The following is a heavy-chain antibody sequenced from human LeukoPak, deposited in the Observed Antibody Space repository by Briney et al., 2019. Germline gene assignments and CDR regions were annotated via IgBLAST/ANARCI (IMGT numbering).Heavy chain of an antibody. J-gene: IGHJ5*02. CDR1: GYTFRGSW. CDR3: ARDDCSSISCYHNWFDP. Sequence: GGSLRLFCAASGYTFRGSWMSWVRQAPGKGREWVAYIKQVGSEKYYVDSVKGRFTISRDNAKNSLYLQMNSLRAEDTAVYYCARDDCSSISCYHNWFDPWGQGTLVTVSS. V-gene: IGHV3-7*01. CDR2: IKQVGSEK. D-gene: IGHD2-2*01.